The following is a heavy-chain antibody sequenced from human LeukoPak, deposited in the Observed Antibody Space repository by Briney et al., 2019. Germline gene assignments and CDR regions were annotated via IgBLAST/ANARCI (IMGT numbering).Heavy chain of an antibody. V-gene: IGHV3-43*02. CDR2: ITGSGAST. J-gene: IGHJ6*02. CDR3: AKDKGGSSWPNYYYYYGMDV. CDR1: GFTFSSYA. Sequence: GGSLRLSCAASGFTFSSYAMSWVRLVPGKGLEWVSAITGSGASTYYADSVKGRFTISRDNSKNSLYLQMNSLRTEDTALYYCAKDKGGSSWPNYYYYYGMDVWGQGTTVTVSS. D-gene: IGHD6-13*01.